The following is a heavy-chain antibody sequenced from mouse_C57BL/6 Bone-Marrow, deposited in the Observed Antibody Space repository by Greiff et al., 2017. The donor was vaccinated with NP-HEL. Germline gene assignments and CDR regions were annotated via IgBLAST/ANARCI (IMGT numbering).Heavy chain of an antibody. CDR3: ARTDYYSNFYWYFDV. CDR2: IYPRSGNT. V-gene: IGHV1-81*01. J-gene: IGHJ1*03. CDR1: GYTFTSYG. Sequence: VKLQQSGAELARPGASVKLSCKASGYTFTSYGISWVKQRTGQGLEWIGEIYPRSGNTYYNEKFKGKATLTADKSSSTAYMELRSLTSEDSAVYFCARTDYYSNFYWYFDVWGTGTTVTVSS. D-gene: IGHD2-5*01.